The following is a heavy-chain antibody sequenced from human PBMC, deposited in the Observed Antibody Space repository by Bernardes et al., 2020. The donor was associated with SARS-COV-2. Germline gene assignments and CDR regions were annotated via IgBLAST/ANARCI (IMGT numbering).Heavy chain of an antibody. D-gene: IGHD3-22*01. J-gene: IGHJ6*02. CDR1: GYTFTSYG. CDR2: ISAYNGDT. Sequence: ASVKVSCKASGYTFTSYGISWVRQAPGQGLEWMGWISAYNGDTNYAQKFQGRVTMTTDTSTSTAYMGLRSLRSDDTAVYYCARGGEGFTMIVVLIQPMDVWGQGTTVTVSS. CDR3: ARGGEGFTMIVVLIQPMDV. V-gene: IGHV1-18*01.